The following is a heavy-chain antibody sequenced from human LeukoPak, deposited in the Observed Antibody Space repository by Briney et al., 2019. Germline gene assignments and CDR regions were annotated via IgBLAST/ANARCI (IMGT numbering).Heavy chain of an antibody. J-gene: IGHJ1*01. CDR3: ARGPTLKYFHH. Sequence: SETLSLTCTVSGGSISSTTYYWGWIRQPPGTGLEWIGTIYYSGTTYYNPSLKSRVTISVDTSKNQFSLELSSMTAADTAVYYCARGPTLKYFHHWGQGTLVSVSS. V-gene: IGHV4-39*02. CDR1: GGSISSTTYY. CDR2: IYYSGTT.